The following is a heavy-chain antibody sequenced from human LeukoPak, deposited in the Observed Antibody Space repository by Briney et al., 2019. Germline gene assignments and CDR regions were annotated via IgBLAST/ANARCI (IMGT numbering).Heavy chain of an antibody. CDR3: ATPRGVDTAMVGLDY. V-gene: IGHV1-69*04. CDR2: IIPILGIA. J-gene: IGHJ4*02. D-gene: IGHD5-18*01. CDR1: GGTFSSYA. Sequence: ASVKVSCKASGGTFSSYAISWVRQAPGQGLEWMGRIIPILGIANYAQKFQGRVTITADKSTSTAYMELSSLRSEDTAVYYRATPRGVDTAMVGLDYWGQGTLVNVSS.